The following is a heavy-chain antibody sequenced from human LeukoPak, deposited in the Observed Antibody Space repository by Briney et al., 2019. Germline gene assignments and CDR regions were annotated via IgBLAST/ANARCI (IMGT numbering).Heavy chain of an antibody. V-gene: IGHV1-18*01. D-gene: IGHD3-22*01. Sequence: ASVKVSCKASGYTFTSYGISWVRQAPGQGLEWMGWISAYNGNTNYAQKLQGRVTMTTDTSTGTAYMELRSLRSDDTAVYYCARDQGGYYYDSSGWFDYWGQGTLVTVSS. CDR2: ISAYNGNT. CDR3: ARDQGGYYYDSSGWFDY. CDR1: GYTFTSYG. J-gene: IGHJ4*02.